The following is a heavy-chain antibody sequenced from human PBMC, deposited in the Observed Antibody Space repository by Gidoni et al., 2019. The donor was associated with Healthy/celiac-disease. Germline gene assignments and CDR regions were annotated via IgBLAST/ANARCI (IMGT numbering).Heavy chain of an antibody. CDR3: AKELLYYDFWSGYPYYFDY. CDR1: GYPFDDYA. V-gene: IGHV3-43*02. CDR2: ISWYGGST. D-gene: IGHD3-3*01. J-gene: IGHJ4*02. Sequence: EVQLVGSGGGVVQPGGSLRLSCAAPGYPFDDYALHWVRQAPGKGLEGGLLISWYGGSTYYADSVKGRFTISRDNSKNSLYLQMNSLRTEDTALYYCAKELLYYDFWSGYPYYFDYWGQGTLVTVSS.